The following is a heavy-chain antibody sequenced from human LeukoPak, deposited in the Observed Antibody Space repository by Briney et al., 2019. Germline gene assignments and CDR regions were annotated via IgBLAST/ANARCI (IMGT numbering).Heavy chain of an antibody. J-gene: IGHJ4*02. CDR2: IRQDGSET. V-gene: IGHV3-7*01. CDR3: ASRAGKPGSTPWCFDY. CDR1: GFTFTNYW. D-gene: IGHD1-7*01. Sequence: GGSLRLSCAASGFTFTNYWMTWVRQAPGKGPEWVANIRQDGSETNYVDSVRGRFTIARDNTKNSLYLQMTSLRGEDTAVYYCASRAGKPGSTPWCFDYWGQGALVTVSS.